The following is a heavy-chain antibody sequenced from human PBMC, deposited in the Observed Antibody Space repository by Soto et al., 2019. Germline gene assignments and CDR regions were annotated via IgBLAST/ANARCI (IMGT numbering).Heavy chain of an antibody. Sequence: QVQLVESGGGVVQPGRSLRLSCAASGFTFSSYAMHWVRQAPGKGLEWVAVISYDGSNKYYADSMKGRFTISRDNSKNTLYLQMNSLRAEDTAVYYCARGYYGTWGQGTLVTVSS. CDR3: ARGYYGT. CDR2: ISYDGSNK. CDR1: GFTFSSYA. J-gene: IGHJ5*02. D-gene: IGHD3-10*01. V-gene: IGHV3-30-3*01.